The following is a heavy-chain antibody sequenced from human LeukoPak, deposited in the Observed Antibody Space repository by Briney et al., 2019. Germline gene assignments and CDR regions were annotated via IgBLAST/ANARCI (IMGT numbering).Heavy chain of an antibody. D-gene: IGHD2-2*01. CDR1: GGTFSSYA. V-gene: IGHV1-69*13. Sequence: SVKVSCKASGGTFSSYAISWVRQAPGQGLEWMGGIIPIFGTANYAQKFQGRVTITADESTSTAYMELSSLRSEDTAVYYCARARLADCSSTSCYAWYSGYDRIDAFDIWGQGTMVTVPS. J-gene: IGHJ3*02. CDR3: ARARLADCSSTSCYAWYSGYDRIDAFDI. CDR2: IIPIFGTA.